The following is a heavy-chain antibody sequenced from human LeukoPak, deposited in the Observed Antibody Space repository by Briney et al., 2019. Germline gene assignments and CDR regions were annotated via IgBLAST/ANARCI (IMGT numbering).Heavy chain of an antibody. V-gene: IGHV3-7*01. CDR3: TRDPYDF. J-gene: IGHJ4*02. D-gene: IGHD3-3*01. Sequence: PGGSLRLSCAASGFTFSNYWMSWVRQAPGKGLEWVANIKEDGRQKYYVDSVRGRFTISRDNANNSLYLQMNSLRVEDAAVYYCTRDPYDFGGQGTLVTVSS. CDR2: IKEDGRQK. CDR1: GFTFSNYW.